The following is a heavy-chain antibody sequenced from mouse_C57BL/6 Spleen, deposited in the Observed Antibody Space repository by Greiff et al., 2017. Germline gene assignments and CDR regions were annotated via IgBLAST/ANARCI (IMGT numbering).Heavy chain of an antibody. V-gene: IGHV3-6*01. CDR1: GYSITSGYY. Sequence: EVKLVESGPGLVKPSQSLSLTCSVTGYSITSGYYWNWIRQFPGNKLEWMGYISYDGSNNYNPSLKNRISITRDTSKNQFFLKLNSVTTEDTATYYCARRGDSNYNYYAMDYWGQGTSVTVSS. D-gene: IGHD2-5*01. CDR3: ARRGDSNYNYYAMDY. CDR2: ISYDGSN. J-gene: IGHJ4*01.